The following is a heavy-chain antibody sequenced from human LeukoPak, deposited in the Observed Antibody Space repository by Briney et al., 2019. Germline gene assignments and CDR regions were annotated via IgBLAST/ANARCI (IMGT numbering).Heavy chain of an antibody. CDR1: GGSFSGYY. CDR3: ARGKGGWFDP. Sequence: SETLSLTCAVYGGSFSGYYWSWIRQPPGKGPEWIGEINHSGSTNYNPSLKSRVTISVDTSKNQFSLKLSSVTAADTAVYYCARGKGGWFDPWGQGTLVTVSS. CDR2: INHSGST. V-gene: IGHV4-34*01. J-gene: IGHJ5*02. D-gene: IGHD3-16*01.